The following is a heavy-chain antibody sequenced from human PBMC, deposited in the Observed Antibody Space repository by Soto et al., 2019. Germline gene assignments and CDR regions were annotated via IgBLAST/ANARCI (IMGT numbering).Heavy chain of an antibody. J-gene: IGHJ4*02. V-gene: IGHV1-8*01. Sequence: QVQLVQSGAEVKKPGASVKVSCKASGYTFTSYDINWVRQATGQGLEWMVWMSPNSGNTSYAQQCQGRVTMPRNTSTSTAYMELSSLRSEDTAVYSCARTLYGDNVDYWGQGTLVTVSS. D-gene: IGHD4-17*01. CDR2: MSPNSGNT. CDR1: GYTFTSYD. CDR3: ARTLYGDNVDY.